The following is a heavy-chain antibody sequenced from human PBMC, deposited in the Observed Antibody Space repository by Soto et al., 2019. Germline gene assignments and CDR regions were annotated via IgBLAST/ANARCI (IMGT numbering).Heavy chain of an antibody. Sequence: PGESLKISCKVSGYSFTKYWIIWVRQVPGKGLEWLGRIDTSYSYSHYSPSFQGHVTISVDKSISTGYLQWSSLTASDTAMYYCARYCSSSSCSQLYGMDVWGQGTTVTVSS. V-gene: IGHV5-10-1*01. CDR3: ARYCSSSSCSQLYGMDV. CDR2: IDTSYSYS. CDR1: GYSFTKYW. J-gene: IGHJ6*02. D-gene: IGHD2-2*01.